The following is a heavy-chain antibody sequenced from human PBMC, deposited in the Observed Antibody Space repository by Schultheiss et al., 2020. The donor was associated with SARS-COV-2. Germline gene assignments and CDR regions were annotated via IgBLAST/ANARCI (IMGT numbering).Heavy chain of an antibody. CDR1: GFTFSSYS. V-gene: IGHV3-48*01. CDR3: ARVNSGSYLDAFDI. D-gene: IGHD1-26*01. Sequence: GGSLRLSCAASGFTFSSYSMNWVRQAPGKGLEWVSYISSSSSTIYYADSVKGRFTISRDNAKNSLYLQMNSLRAEDTAVYYCARVNSGSYLDAFDIWGQGTRVTVS. J-gene: IGHJ3*02. CDR2: ISSSSSTI.